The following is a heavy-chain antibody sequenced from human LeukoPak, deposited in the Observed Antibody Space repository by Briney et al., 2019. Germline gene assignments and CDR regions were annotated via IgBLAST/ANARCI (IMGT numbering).Heavy chain of an antibody. CDR1: GGSISGYY. V-gene: IGHV4-59*01. CDR3: AGRLTYSYAIDY. D-gene: IGHD5-18*01. Sequence: PSETLSLTCTVSGGSISGYYWNWIRQPPGKGLEWIGHIYYSGSSSYNPSLSSRVTISVDTSKNQFSLRLSSVTAADTAMYYCAGRLTYSYAIDYWGQGTLVIVSS. CDR2: IYYSGSS. J-gene: IGHJ4*02.